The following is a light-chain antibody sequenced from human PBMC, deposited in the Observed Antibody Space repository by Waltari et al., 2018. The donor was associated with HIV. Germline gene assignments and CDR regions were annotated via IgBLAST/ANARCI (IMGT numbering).Light chain of an antibody. Sequence: SDEVPQTPSVSVSPGQTARITCSGETLPKKFVYWYQQKPGQAPVVVIYKDKDRPSGIPELFSGSSSGTRATLTISGVQAEDEADYYCQSADSSGTSFGGGTKLTVL. CDR2: KDK. V-gene: IGLV3-25*03. CDR3: QSADSSGTS. CDR1: TLPKKF. J-gene: IGLJ2*01.